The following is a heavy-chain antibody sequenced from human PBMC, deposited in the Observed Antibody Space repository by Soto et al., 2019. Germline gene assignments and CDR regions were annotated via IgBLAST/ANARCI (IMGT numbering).Heavy chain of an antibody. J-gene: IGHJ4*02. D-gene: IGHD4-17*01. CDR2: IWYDGSNK. Sequence: GGSLRLSCAASGFTFSNYGMHWVRQAPGKGLEWVAVIWYDGSNKYYADSVKGRFTISRDNSKNTLYLQMNSLRAEDTAVYYCARDEPKYGDYDYWGQGTLVTVSS. CDR1: GFTFSNYG. CDR3: ARDEPKYGDYDY. V-gene: IGHV3-33*01.